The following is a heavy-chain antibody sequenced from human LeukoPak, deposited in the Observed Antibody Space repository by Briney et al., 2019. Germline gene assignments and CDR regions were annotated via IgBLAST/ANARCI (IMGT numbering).Heavy chain of an antibody. D-gene: IGHD3-3*01. V-gene: IGHV1-8*01. CDR1: GYTFTSYD. Sequence: GASVKVSCKASGYTFTSYDINWVRQATGQGLEWMGWMNPNSGNTGYAQKFQGRVTMTRNTSISAAYMELSSLRSEDTVVYYCASTPSITIFGVVHDNWFDPWGQGTLVTVSS. CDR3: ASTPSITIFGVVHDNWFDP. J-gene: IGHJ5*02. CDR2: MNPNSGNT.